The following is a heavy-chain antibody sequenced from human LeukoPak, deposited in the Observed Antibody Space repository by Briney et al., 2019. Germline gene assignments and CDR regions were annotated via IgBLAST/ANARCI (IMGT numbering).Heavy chain of an antibody. CDR1: GYTFTSYG. Sequence: ASVKVSCKASGYTFTSYGISWVRQAPGQGLEWMGWISAYDGNTNYAQKLQGRVTMTTDTSTSTAYMELRSLRSDDTAVYYCARDGGSGWLSGDYFDYWGQGTLVTVSS. V-gene: IGHV1-18*01. CDR2: ISAYDGNT. D-gene: IGHD6-19*01. J-gene: IGHJ4*02. CDR3: ARDGGSGWLSGDYFDY.